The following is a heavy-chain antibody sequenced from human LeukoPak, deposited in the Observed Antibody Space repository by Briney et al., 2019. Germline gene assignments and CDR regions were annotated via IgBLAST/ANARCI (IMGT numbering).Heavy chain of an antibody. V-gene: IGHV3-23*01. D-gene: IGHD3-10*01. CDR2: IGGRDGRT. CDR3: AKGHYYGSGSLDY. J-gene: IGHJ4*02. CDR1: GFTFSSYA. Sequence: GGSLRLSCAASGFTFSSYAMSWVRQAPGKGLEWVSAIGGRDGRTYYADSVKGRFTISRDNSKNTLYVQMNSLRAEDTAVYYCAKGHYYGSGSLDYWGQGTLVTVSS.